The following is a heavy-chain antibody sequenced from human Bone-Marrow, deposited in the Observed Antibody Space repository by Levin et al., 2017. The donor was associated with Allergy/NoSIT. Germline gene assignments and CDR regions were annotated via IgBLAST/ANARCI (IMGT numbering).Heavy chain of an antibody. CDR3: ARGSYFGGLSFDC. J-gene: IGHJ4*02. CDR1: GGSVSSGSYY. D-gene: IGHD4-23*01. Sequence: SETLSLTCTVSGGSVSSGSYYWSWIRQPPGKGLEWIAYIYHSGSTKYNPYLKSRVTISLDTSRNQFSLRLTSLTAADTAVYYCARGSYFGGLSFDCWGKGTLVTVSS. V-gene: IGHV4-61*01. CDR2: IYHSGST.